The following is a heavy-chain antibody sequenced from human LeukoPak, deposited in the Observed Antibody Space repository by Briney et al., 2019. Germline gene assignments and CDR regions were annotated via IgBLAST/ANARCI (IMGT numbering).Heavy chain of an antibody. CDR3: ARDLYSGYDWVGFNI. CDR2: IYYSGST. J-gene: IGHJ3*02. CDR1: GGSISSYY. D-gene: IGHD5-12*01. Sequence: SETLSLTCTVSGGSISSYYWSWIRQPPGKGLEWIGYIYYSGSTNYNPSLKSRVTISVDTSKNQFSLKLSSVTAADTAVYYCARDLYSGYDWVGFNIWGQGTVVTVSS. V-gene: IGHV4-59*01.